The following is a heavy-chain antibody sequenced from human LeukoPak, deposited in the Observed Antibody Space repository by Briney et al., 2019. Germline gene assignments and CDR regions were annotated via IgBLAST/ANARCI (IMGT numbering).Heavy chain of an antibody. Sequence: TGGSLRLSCLASGFIFTSYSMHWVRQAPGKRLEYVSGVDSKGGSTYYADSVKGRLTISRDNSKNTLYLQMADLRIEDTAIYYCVKLGTRVATLRAEVDCWGQGTLVAVST. J-gene: IGHJ4*02. D-gene: IGHD5-12*01. CDR1: GFIFTSYS. V-gene: IGHV3-64D*06. CDR3: VKLGTRVATLRAEVDC. CDR2: VDSKGGST.